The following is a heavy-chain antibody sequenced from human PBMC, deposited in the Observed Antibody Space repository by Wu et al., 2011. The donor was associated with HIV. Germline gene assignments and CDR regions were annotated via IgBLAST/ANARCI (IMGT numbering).Heavy chain of an antibody. Sequence: VQSGAEVKKPGESLKLSCKVSGYKFTSNWIGWVRQMPGKGLEHMGIIYPGDSDTRYSPSLQGQVTISVDRSNSTVYLQWSSLKASDTAMYYCARLDGAGAGGMDVWGQGTTVAVT. CDR3: ARLDGAGAGGMDV. V-gene: IGHV5-51*01. D-gene: IGHD1-26*01. J-gene: IGHJ6*02. CDR2: IYPGDSDT. CDR1: GYKFTSNW.